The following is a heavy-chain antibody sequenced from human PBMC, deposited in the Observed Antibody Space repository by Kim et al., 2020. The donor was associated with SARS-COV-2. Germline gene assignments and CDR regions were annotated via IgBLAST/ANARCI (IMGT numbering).Heavy chain of an antibody. CDR3: TTAEGIVGVDAFDI. J-gene: IGHJ3*02. CDR1: GFTFSNAW. V-gene: IGHV3-15*01. D-gene: IGHD3-10*01. Sequence: GGSLRLSCAASGFTFSNAWMSWVRQAPGKGLEWVGRIKSKTDGGTTDYAAPVKGRFTISRDDSKNTLYLQMNSLKTEDTAVYYCTTAEGIVGVDAFDIWGRGTMVAVSS. CDR2: IKSKTDGGTT.